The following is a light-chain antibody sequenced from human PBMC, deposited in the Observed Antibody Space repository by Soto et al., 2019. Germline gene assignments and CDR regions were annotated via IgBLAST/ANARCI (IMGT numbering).Light chain of an antibody. CDR1: QSVNNN. J-gene: IGKJ2*01. V-gene: IGKV3-15*01. CDR2: GAS. CDR3: QQYNNWPPDT. Sequence: EIILTQSPASLSVSPGERATLSCRASQSVNNNLAWYQQKPGQAPRLLIYGASTRATGIPGRFRGSGSGTEFTLAIPSLQSEDFAVYFCQQYNNWPPDTFGQGNKLEIK.